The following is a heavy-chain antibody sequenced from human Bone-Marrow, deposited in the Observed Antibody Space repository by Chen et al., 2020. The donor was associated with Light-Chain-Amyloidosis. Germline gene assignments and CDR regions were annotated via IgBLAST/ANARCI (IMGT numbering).Heavy chain of an antibody. D-gene: IGHD4-17*01. CDR3: ARDRGADFGDYGGGWFGP. Sequence: QVQLQESGPGLVKPSETLSLTCVVSGLSVSRDYYWAWIRQPPGKGLEWIGSFYHTGITYYNPSLRSRVTISLDTSKKQISLNLTSVTAADTAVYYCARDRGADFGDYGGGWFGPWGQGALVSVSS. J-gene: IGHJ5*02. V-gene: IGHV4-38-2*02. CDR2: FYHTGIT. CDR1: GLSVSRDYY.